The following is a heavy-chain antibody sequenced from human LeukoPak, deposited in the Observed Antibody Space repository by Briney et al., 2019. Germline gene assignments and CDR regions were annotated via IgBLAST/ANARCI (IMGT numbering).Heavy chain of an antibody. Sequence: PGGSLRLSCAASGFTVSSNYMSWVRQAPGKGLEWGSVIYSRGSTYYADSVKGRFTISRHNSNNTLYLQMNSLRAEDTAVYYCARGPGIADQYWGQGTLVTVSS. D-gene: IGHD6-13*01. CDR1: GFTVSSNY. J-gene: IGHJ4*02. CDR3: ARGPGIADQY. V-gene: IGHV3-53*04. CDR2: IYSRGST.